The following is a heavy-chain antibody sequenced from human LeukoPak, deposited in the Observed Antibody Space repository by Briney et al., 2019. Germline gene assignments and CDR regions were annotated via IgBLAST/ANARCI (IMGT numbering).Heavy chain of an antibody. CDR1: GFTFSSSS. J-gene: IGHJ6*03. V-gene: IGHV3-21*01. CDR2: IRSSSSYI. D-gene: IGHD3-3*01. Sequence: GGSLRLSCAASGFTFSSSSINWVRQAPGKGLEWVSSIRSSSSYIYYADSVKGRFTISRDNAKTSLYLQMNSLRAEDTAVYYCARAPSKYDFWSGYHYYYMDVWGKGTTVTVSS. CDR3: ARAPSKYDFWSGYHYYYMDV.